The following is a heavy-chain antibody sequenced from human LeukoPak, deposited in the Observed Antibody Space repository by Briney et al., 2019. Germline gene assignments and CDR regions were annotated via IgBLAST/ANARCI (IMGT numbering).Heavy chain of an antibody. V-gene: IGHV3-23*01. J-gene: IGHJ4*02. CDR3: AKGGRGTDY. CDR2: ISGSGGST. D-gene: IGHD1-1*01. CDR1: GFTFSSYA. Sequence: PGGSLRLSCAASGFTFSSYAMSWVRQAPGKGLEWVSAISGSGGSTCYADSVKGRFTISRDNSNNMLYLQMNSLRVEDTALYYCAKGGRGTDYWGQGTLVTVSS.